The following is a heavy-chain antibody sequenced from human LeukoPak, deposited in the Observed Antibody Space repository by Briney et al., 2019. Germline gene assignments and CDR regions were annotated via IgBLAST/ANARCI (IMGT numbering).Heavy chain of an antibody. V-gene: IGHV3-33*01. CDR3: ARGGLTIAEATTSWYLDY. CDR1: GFTFSTYG. J-gene: IGHJ4*02. CDR2: IWYDGSNE. D-gene: IGHD1-26*01. Sequence: VQPGRSLRLSCAASGFTFSTYGMHWVRQAQGKGLEWVALIWYDGSNENYADSVKGRFTISRDNSRNTLYLKMNSLRGEDTGVYYCARGGLTIAEATTSWYLDYWGQGTLVTVSS.